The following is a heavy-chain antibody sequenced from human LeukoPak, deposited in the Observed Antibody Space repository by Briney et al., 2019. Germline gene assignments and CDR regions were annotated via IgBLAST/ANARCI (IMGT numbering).Heavy chain of an antibody. CDR3: AKEFEWLRFDAWFDP. D-gene: IGHD5-12*01. V-gene: IGHV3-74*01. CDR1: GFTFSSYW. Sequence: GGSLRLSCAASGFTFSSYWMHWVRQAPGKGLVWVSRINSDGSSTSYADSVKGRFTISRDNAKNTLYLQMNSLRAEDTAVYYCAKEFEWLRFDAWFDPWGQGTLVTVSS. CDR2: INSDGSST. J-gene: IGHJ5*02.